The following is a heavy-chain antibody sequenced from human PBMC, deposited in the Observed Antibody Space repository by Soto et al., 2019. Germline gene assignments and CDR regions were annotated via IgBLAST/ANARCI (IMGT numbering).Heavy chain of an antibody. V-gene: IGHV3-21*01. CDR1: GFTFSSYS. J-gene: IGHJ4*02. Sequence: PGGSLRLSCAASGFTFSSYSMNWVRQAPGKGPEWVSSISSSSYIYYADSVKGRFTISRDNAKNSLYLQMNSLRAEDTAVYYCARDSSSAGYYFDYWGQGTLVTVSS. CDR3: ARDSSSAGYYFDY. CDR2: ISSSSYI. D-gene: IGHD6-6*01.